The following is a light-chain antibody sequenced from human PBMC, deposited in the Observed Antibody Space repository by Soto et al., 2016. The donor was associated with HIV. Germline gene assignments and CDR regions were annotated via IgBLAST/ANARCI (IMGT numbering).Light chain of an antibody. V-gene: IGLV3-21*03. CDR1: NIGRKS. J-gene: IGLJ2*01. Sequence: YVLTQPPSVSVAPGKTATITCGGDNIGRKSVNWYQQKPGQAPVLVVYDDSDRPSGIPERFSGSNSGNTATLTISRVEAGDEADYYCQLWDISRDHVLFGGGTKLTVL. CDR2: DDS. CDR3: QLWDISRDHVL.